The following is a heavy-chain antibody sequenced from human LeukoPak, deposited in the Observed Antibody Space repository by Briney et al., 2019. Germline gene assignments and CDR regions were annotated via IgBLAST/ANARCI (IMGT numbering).Heavy chain of an antibody. CDR2: IYYTET. J-gene: IGHJ4*02. D-gene: IGHD5-12*01. V-gene: IGHV4-59*02. Sequence: PSETLSLTCTVSGGSVSNYYWSWIRQSPGKGLEWIGYIYYTETSYNPSLKSRVTISADTSKNQFSLKLSSVTAADTAVYYCARGYSGYDFDYWGQGTLVTVSS. CDR3: ARGYSGYDFDY. CDR1: GGSVSNYY.